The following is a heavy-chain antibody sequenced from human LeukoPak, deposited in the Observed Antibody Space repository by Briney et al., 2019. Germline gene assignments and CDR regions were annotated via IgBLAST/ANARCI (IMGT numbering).Heavy chain of an antibody. CDR2: IYYSGST. CDR1: GGSISSYY. CDR3: AVTSGGYSGYEGFDY. J-gene: IGHJ4*02. Sequence: SETLSLTCTVSGGSISSYYWSWIRQPPGKGLEWIGYIYYSGSTNYNPSLKSRVTISVDTSKNQFSLKLSSVTAADTAVYYCAVTSGGYSGYEGFDYWGQGTLVTVSS. V-gene: IGHV4-59*08. D-gene: IGHD5-12*01.